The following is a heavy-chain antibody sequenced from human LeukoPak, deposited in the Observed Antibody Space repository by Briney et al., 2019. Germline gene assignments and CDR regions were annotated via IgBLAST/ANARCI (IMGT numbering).Heavy chain of an antibody. CDR2: ISGSGDST. CDR1: GSTFSSYG. J-gene: IGHJ4*02. CDR3: AKDSSGGYYYGSGSSSSFDY. V-gene: IGHV3-23*01. Sequence: GGSLRLSCATSGSTFSSYGMSWVRQAPGKGLEWVSTISGSGDSTYYADSVKGRFTISRDNSRHTLYLRMNSLRAEDTAVYYCAKDSSGGYYYGSGSSSSFDYWGQGTLVTVSS. D-gene: IGHD3-10*01.